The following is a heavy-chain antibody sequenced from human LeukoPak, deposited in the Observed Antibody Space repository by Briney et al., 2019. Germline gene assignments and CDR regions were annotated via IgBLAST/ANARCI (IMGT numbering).Heavy chain of an antibody. V-gene: IGHV4-59*01. D-gene: IGHD3-9*01. CDR1: GGSFSGYY. CDR2: IYYSGST. Sequence: SETLSLTCAVYGGSFSGYYWSWIRQPPGKGLEWIGYIYYSGSTNYNPSLKSRVTISVDTSKNQFSLKLSSVTAADTAVYYCARVRAYYDILTGPQYYFDYWGQGTLVTVSS. CDR3: ARVRAYYDILTGPQYYFDY. J-gene: IGHJ4*02.